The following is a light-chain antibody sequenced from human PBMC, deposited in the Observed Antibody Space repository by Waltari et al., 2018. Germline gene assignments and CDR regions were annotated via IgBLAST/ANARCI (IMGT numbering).Light chain of an antibody. V-gene: IGLV2-23*02. CDR3: CSYAGDSTYV. CDR1: SSDIGIYNL. Sequence: QSALTQPASVSGSPGQSITISCTGSSSDIGIYNLVSWYQHHPGKVPKLIIDEVSERPSGVSGRFSGSKSGNTASLTLSDLQPEDGADYYCCSYAGDSTYVFGTGTKVTVL. CDR2: EVS. J-gene: IGLJ1*01.